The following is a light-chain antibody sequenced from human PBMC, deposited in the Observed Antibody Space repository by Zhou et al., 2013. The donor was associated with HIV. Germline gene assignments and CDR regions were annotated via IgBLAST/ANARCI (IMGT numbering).Light chain of an antibody. CDR2: GAS. CDR3: QQATSFPRT. V-gene: IGKV1-12*01. Sequence: DIQMTQSPSSVSASVGDRVTITCRASQGINNWLAWYQQTPGQAPKLLIYGASILEDGVPSRFSATGSGTDFTLTITSLQPEDFGTYFCQQATSFPRTFGQGTRLEIK. J-gene: IGKJ5*01. CDR1: QGINNW.